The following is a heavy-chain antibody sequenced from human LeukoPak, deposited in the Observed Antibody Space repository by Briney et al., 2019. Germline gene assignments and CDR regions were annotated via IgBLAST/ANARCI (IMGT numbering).Heavy chain of an antibody. CDR1: GFSFSSYW. CDR2: IKQDGSEK. CDR3: AKDPSLGDCSGGSCYPPDF. Sequence: PGGSLRLSCVDSGFSFSSYWMSWFRQAPGKGLEWVANIKQDGSEKYHVDSVKGRFTISRDNSKNTLYLQMNSLRVEDTAVYYCAKDPSLGDCSGGSCYPPDFWGQGTLVTVSS. D-gene: IGHD2-15*01. J-gene: IGHJ4*02. V-gene: IGHV3-7*01.